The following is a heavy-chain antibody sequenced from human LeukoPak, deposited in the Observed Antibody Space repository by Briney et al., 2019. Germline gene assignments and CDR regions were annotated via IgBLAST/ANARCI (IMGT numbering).Heavy chain of an antibody. CDR3: AKRVVGATEFDY. V-gene: IGHV3-23*01. J-gene: IGHJ4*02. CDR2: ISGSGGST. CDR1: GFSFSTYG. Sequence: GGSLRLSCVGSGFSFSTYGMTWVRQAPGKGLEWVSAISGSGGSTYYADSVKGRFTISRDNSKNTLYLQMNSLRAEDTAVYYCAKRVVGATEFDYWGQGTLVTVSS. D-gene: IGHD1-26*01.